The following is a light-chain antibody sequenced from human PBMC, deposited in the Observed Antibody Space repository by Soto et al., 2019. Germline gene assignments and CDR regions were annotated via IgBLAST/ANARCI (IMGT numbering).Light chain of an antibody. Sequence: EIVLTQSPGTLSLSPGERATLSCRASQSVSSSYLAWYQQKPGQAPRLLIYGASSRATGIPDRFSGSGSGTDFTLTISRLEPEDFAAYYCQQYGSSWTSGQGTKVDIK. J-gene: IGKJ1*01. CDR2: GAS. CDR1: QSVSSSY. CDR3: QQYGSSWT. V-gene: IGKV3-20*01.